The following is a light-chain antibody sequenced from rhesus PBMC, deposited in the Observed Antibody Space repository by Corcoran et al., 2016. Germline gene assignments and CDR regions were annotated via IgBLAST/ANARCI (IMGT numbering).Light chain of an antibody. CDR3: LQSFNLPCS. CDR1: QGISRW. CDR2: KAS. V-gene: IGKV1-18*01. Sequence: DIQMTQSPSSLSASVGDKVTITCRASQGISRWLAWYQQKPGKAPKLLIFKASTLQGGVPSRVSGNGSGTDYTLTISSLQPEDFATYYCLQSFNLPCSFGRVTTVEI. J-gene: IGKJ2*01.